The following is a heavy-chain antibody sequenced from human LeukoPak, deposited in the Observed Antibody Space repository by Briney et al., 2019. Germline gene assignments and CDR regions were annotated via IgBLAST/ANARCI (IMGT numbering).Heavy chain of an antibody. V-gene: IGHV3-21*01. D-gene: IGHD3-22*01. CDR2: ISSSSSYI. Sequence: GGSLRLSCAASGFTFSSYSMNWVRQAPGKGLEWVSSISSSSSYIYYADSVKGRFTISRDNAKNSLYLQMNSLRAEDTAVYYCAKDAPIEIDSSGYYPIETDYWGQGTLVTVSS. J-gene: IGHJ4*02. CDR1: GFTFSSYS. CDR3: AKDAPIEIDSSGYYPIETDY.